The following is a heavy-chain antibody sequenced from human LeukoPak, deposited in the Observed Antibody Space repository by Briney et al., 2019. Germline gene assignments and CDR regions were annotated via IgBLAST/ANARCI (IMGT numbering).Heavy chain of an antibody. CDR2: IYYSGST. J-gene: IGHJ6*03. Sequence: SETLSVTCTVSGGSISSYYWSWIRQPPGKGLEWIGYIYYSGSTNYDPSLKSRVTISVDTSKNQFSLKLSSVTAADTAVYYCARGWYCSSTSCYPCYMDVWGKGTTVTVSS. D-gene: IGHD2-2*01. V-gene: IGHV4-59*01. CDR1: GGSISSYY. CDR3: ARGWYCSSTSCYPCYMDV.